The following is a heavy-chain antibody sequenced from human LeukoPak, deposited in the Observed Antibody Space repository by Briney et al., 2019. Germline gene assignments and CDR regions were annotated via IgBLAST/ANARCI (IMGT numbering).Heavy chain of an antibody. Sequence: SETLSLTCTVSGGSISSGSYYWSWIRQPAGKGLEWIGRIYSSGSTNYNPSLRSRATISIDTSSNEFSLKLSSVTAADTAVYYCVSSGYNPRFYYYYMDVWGKGTTVTVSS. CDR3: VSSGYNPRFYYYYMDV. J-gene: IGHJ6*03. V-gene: IGHV4-61*02. D-gene: IGHD3-22*01. CDR1: GGSISSGSYY. CDR2: IYSSGST.